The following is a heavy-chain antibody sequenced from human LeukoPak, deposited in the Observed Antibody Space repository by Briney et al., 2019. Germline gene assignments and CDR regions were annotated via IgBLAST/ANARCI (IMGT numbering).Heavy chain of an antibody. CDR1: GGSISSYY. Sequence: SETLSPTCTVSGGSISSYYWSWIRQPPGKGLEWIGYIYYSGSTNYNPSLKSRVTISVDTSKNQFSLKLSSVTAADTAVYYCARGGYSYGLKAFDYWGQGTLVTVSS. CDR2: IYYSGST. V-gene: IGHV4-59*01. CDR3: ARGGYSYGLKAFDY. J-gene: IGHJ4*02. D-gene: IGHD5-18*01.